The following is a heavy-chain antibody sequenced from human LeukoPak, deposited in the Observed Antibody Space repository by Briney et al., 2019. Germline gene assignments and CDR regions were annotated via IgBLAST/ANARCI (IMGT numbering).Heavy chain of an antibody. D-gene: IGHD2-2*01. CDR1: GFTFRSYN. CDR3: ASARESCIGSTCYEYFHH. Sequence: GGSLRLSCAASGFTFRSYNFHWVRQAPGKGLEWVSFISSSSSSIYYADSVKGRFTISRDNAKNSLYLQMNSLRVEDTAVYYCASARESCIGSTCYEYFHHWGQGTPLTVSS. V-gene: IGHV3-21*04. J-gene: IGHJ1*01. CDR2: ISSSSSSI.